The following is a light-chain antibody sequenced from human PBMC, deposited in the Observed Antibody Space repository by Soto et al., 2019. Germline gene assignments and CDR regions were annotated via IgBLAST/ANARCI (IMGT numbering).Light chain of an antibody. CDR1: QSLLNSNGYNY. J-gene: IGKJ1*01. V-gene: IGKV2-28*01. CDR3: MQALQTPT. CDR2: LGS. Sequence: EIVMTQSPLSLPVTPGDAASISCRSSQSLLNSNGYNYLDWSLQKPGQSPXXLIYLGSNRASGVPDRFSGSGSGTDFTLKISRVEAEDFGVYYCMQALQTPTFGQGTKVDIK.